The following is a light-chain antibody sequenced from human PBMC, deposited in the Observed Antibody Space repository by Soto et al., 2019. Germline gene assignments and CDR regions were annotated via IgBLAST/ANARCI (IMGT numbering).Light chain of an antibody. CDR2: RAS. V-gene: IGKV3-20*01. CDR3: QHYGGSPRT. Sequence: IVLTQSPGTLSLSPGERATLYCRAIQSISGDYLAWYRLKSGQAPRLLIYRASSRATGIPDRFSGSGSGTDFHLTISRLAPEDFALYYCQHYGGSPRTFGQGTRVDFK. J-gene: IGKJ1*01. CDR1: QSISGDY.